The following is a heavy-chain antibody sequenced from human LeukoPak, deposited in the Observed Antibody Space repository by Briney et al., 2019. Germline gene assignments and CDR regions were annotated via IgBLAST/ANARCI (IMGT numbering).Heavy chain of an antibody. CDR1: GGSISSGSYY. CDR3: ARVTTGGYYNY. Sequence: SETLSLTCSVSGGSISSGSYYWSWIRQPAGKGLEWIGRIYTSRSTNYNPSLKSRVTMSFDASNNQFSLRLSSVTAADTAVYYCARVTTGGYYNYWGQGTLVTVSS. CDR2: IYTSRST. V-gene: IGHV4-61*02. J-gene: IGHJ4*02. D-gene: IGHD3-22*01.